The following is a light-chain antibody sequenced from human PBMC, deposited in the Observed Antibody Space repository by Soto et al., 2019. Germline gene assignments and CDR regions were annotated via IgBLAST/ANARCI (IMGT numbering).Light chain of an antibody. CDR3: QHYDNSPPSVT. CDR2: GAS. V-gene: IGKV3-20*01. J-gene: IGKJ3*01. CDR1: QSVSSAY. Sequence: IVLTQSPATLSLSPGERATLSCRASQSVSSAYLVWYQQKPGQAPRLLIYGASRRATGIPARFSGSGSGTDFILTISRLEPEDVAGYYCQHYDNSPPSVTFGPGTKVDIK.